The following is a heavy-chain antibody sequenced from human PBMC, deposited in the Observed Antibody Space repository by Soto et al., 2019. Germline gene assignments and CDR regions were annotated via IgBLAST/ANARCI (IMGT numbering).Heavy chain of an antibody. CDR3: ARRFRMILGVTSLRFDP. J-gene: IGHJ5*02. CDR1: GESFNGYY. D-gene: IGHD3-10*01. Sequence: QVQLQQWGAGLLKPSETLSLTCGVYGESFNGYYWTWIRQTPGKVLEWLGEIHHSGSTNYNPSLKSRVTMSVDTSRNQFSLKLSSVTAADTAVYYCARRFRMILGVTSLRFDPWGQGTLVTVSS. CDR2: IHHSGST. V-gene: IGHV4-34*01.